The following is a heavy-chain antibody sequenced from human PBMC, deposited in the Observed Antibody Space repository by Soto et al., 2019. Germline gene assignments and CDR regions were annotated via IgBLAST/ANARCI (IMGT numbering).Heavy chain of an antibody. CDR2: ISGSGGST. CDR1: GFTFSSSA. D-gene: IGHD3-3*02. V-gene: IGHV3-23*01. Sequence: LRLSCAASGFTFSSSARSWVRQAPGKGLEWVSAISGSGGSTYYADSVKGRFTISRDNSKNTLYLQMNSLRAEDTAVYYCAPLGSDAFDIWGQGTMVTVSS. CDR3: APLGSDAFDI. J-gene: IGHJ3*02.